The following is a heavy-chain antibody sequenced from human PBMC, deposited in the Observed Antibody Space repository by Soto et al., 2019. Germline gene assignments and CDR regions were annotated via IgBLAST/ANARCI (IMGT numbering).Heavy chain of an antibody. Sequence: EVQLVESGGGFVQPGGSLRLSCAASGFTFSSNWMHWVRRVPGRGLVWVARIDTDGTTANYVDSVKGRFTISRDNAKSMLYLQMNSLRAEDTAVYYCARDGEGFWGQGTLVTASS. CDR2: IDTDGTTA. V-gene: IGHV3-74*01. D-gene: IGHD2-21*01. J-gene: IGHJ4*02. CDR3: ARDGEGF. CDR1: GFTFSSNW.